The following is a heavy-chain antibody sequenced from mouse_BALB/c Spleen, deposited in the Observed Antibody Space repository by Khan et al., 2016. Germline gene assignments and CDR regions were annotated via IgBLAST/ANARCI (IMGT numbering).Heavy chain of an antibody. D-gene: IGHD1-1*01. Sequence: EVQLQESGPGLVKPSQSLSLTCTVTGYSITSDYAWNWIRQFPGNKLEWMGYISYSGSTNYNPSLKSRISITRDTSKNKFFLQLNSVTTEDTATYYCARRGGTTDAFAYWGQGTLVTVSA. CDR3: ARRGGTTDAFAY. CDR1: GYSITSDYA. CDR2: ISYSGST. J-gene: IGHJ3*01. V-gene: IGHV3-2*02.